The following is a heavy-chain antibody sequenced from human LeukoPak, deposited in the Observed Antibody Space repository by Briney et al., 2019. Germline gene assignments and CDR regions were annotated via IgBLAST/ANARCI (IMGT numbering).Heavy chain of an antibody. CDR3: ASSAVLRYFDWLRGYWFDP. CDR1: GFTFSSYS. V-gene: IGHV3-21*01. Sequence: PGGSLRLSCAASGFTFSSYSMNWVRQAPGKGLEWVSSISSSSSYIYYADSVKGRFTISRDNAKNSLYLQMNSLRAEDTAVYYCASSAVLRYFDWLRGYWFDPRGQGTLVTVSS. J-gene: IGHJ5*02. CDR2: ISSSSSYI. D-gene: IGHD3-9*01.